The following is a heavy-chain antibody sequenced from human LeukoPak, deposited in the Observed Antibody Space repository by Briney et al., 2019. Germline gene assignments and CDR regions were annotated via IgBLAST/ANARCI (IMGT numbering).Heavy chain of an antibody. D-gene: IGHD3-22*01. J-gene: IGHJ3*02. Sequence: GGSLRLSCAASGFTFSSYSMNWVRQAPGKGLEWVSSISSSSSYIYYADSVRGRFTISRDNAKNSLYLQMNSLRAEDTAVYYCARSRSRGYDSSGYDAFDIWGQGTMVTVSS. CDR3: ARSRSRGYDSSGYDAFDI. CDR1: GFTFSSYS. V-gene: IGHV3-21*01. CDR2: ISSSSSYI.